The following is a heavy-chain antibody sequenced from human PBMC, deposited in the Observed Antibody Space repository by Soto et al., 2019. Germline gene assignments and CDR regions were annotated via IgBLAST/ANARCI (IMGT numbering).Heavy chain of an antibody. V-gene: IGHV3-11*06. D-gene: IGHD3-10*01. J-gene: IGHJ6*02. CDR3: ARVFLWCGEFGHDVMAV. CDR2: ISSSSSYT. CDR1: GFTFSDYY. Sequence: GGSLRHSCAASGFTFSDYYMSWIRQAPGKGLEWVSYISSSSSYTNYADSVKGRFTISRDNAKNSLYLQMNSLRAEDTAVYYCARVFLWCGEFGHDVMAVWGQRSTVPVSS.